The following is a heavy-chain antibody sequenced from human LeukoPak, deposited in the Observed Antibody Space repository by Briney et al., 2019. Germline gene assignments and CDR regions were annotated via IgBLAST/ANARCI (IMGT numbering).Heavy chain of an antibody. D-gene: IGHD3-10*01. Sequence: PSEALSLTCAVYGGSFSNYYWSWLRQPPGKGLEWIGEINYGGTTNYNPSLKSRVTISVDTSKNQFSLKLSSVTAADTAVYYCARLRITMVRGVIINPYYYMDVWGKGTTVTISS. V-gene: IGHV4-34*01. CDR1: GGSFSNYY. CDR3: ARLRITMVRGVIINPYYYMDV. CDR2: INYGGTT. J-gene: IGHJ6*03.